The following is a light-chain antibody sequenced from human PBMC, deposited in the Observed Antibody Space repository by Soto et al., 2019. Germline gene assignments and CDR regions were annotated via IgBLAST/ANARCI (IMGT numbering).Light chain of an antibody. J-gene: IGLJ1*01. CDR2: DVS. CDR1: SSDVGGYNY. CDR3: SAYPSRSTLHV. Sequence: QSALTQPASVSGSPGQSITISCTGTSSDVGGYNYVSWYQQHPGKAPKLMIYDVSNRPSGVSNRFSGSKSGNTASLTISGLQAEDEADSYCSAYPSRSTLHVFGTGTKLTVL. V-gene: IGLV2-14*01.